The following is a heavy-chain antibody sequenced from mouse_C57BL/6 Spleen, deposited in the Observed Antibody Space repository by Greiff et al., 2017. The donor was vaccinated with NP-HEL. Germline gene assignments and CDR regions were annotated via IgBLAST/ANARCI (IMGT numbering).Heavy chain of an antibody. V-gene: IGHV14-3*01. D-gene: IGHD1-1*01. CDR1: GFFIKNTY. CDR2: IDPANGNT. Sequence: EVQLQQSVAELVRPGASVKLSCTASGFFIKNTYMHWVKQRPEQGLEWIGRIDPANGNTKYAPKFQGKATITADTSSNTAYLQLSSLTSEDTAIYYCARAGSSYGYFDVWGTGTTVTVSS. J-gene: IGHJ1*03. CDR3: ARAGSSYGYFDV.